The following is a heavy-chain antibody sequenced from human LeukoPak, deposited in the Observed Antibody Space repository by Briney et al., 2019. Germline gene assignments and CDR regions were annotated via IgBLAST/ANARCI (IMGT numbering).Heavy chain of an antibody. J-gene: IGHJ4*02. V-gene: IGHV3-20*04. Sequence: PGGSLRLSCAASGFTFDDYGMSWVRQAPGKGLEWVSGINWNGGSTGYADSVKGRFTISRDNAKNSLYLQMKSLRAEDTALYYCARQRKSYLGYDSSGYSQYYFDYWGQGNLVTVSS. CDR2: INWNGGST. CDR1: GFTFDDYG. D-gene: IGHD3-22*01. CDR3: ARQRKSYLGYDSSGYSQYYFDY.